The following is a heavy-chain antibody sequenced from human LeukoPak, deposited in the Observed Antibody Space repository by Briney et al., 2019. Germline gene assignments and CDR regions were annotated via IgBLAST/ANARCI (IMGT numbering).Heavy chain of an antibody. J-gene: IGHJ5*02. CDR2: IYYSGRT. Sequence: SETLSLTCTVSGGSISSYYWSWIRQPPGKGLEWVGHIYYSGRTNYNPSLKSRVTISVDTSKNQFSLKLSSVTAADAVVYYCARAHAAMSWFDPWGQGTLVTVSS. CDR1: GGSISSYY. V-gene: IGHV4-59*01. D-gene: IGHD2-2*01. CDR3: ARAHAAMSWFDP.